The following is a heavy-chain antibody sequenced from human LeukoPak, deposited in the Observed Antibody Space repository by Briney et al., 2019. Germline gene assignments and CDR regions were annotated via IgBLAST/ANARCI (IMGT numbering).Heavy chain of an antibody. CDR1: GYTFTGYY. V-gene: IGHV1-2*02. D-gene: IGHD6-19*01. J-gene: IGHJ6*02. Sequence: GASVKVSCKASGYTFTGYYMHWVRQAPGQGLEWMGWIHPNSGGTNYAQKFQGRVTMTRDTSISTAYMELSRLRSDDTAVYYCARHRIVGQWLANYYYGMDVWGQGTTVTVSS. CDR2: IHPNSGGT. CDR3: ARHRIVGQWLANYYYGMDV.